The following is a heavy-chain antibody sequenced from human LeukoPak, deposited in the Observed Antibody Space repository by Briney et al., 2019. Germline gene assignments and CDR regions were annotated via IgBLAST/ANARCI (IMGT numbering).Heavy chain of an antibody. J-gene: IGHJ6*03. CDR3: AKSWLNMYYMDV. Sequence: GGSLRLSCAASGLTFSSYGMSWVRQAPGKGLEWVSAISGSGGSTYYADSVKGRFTISRDNSKNTLYLQMNSLRAEDTAVYYCAKSWLNMYYMDVWGKGTTVTISS. D-gene: IGHD2/OR15-2a*01. CDR2: ISGSGGST. V-gene: IGHV3-23*01. CDR1: GLTFSSYG.